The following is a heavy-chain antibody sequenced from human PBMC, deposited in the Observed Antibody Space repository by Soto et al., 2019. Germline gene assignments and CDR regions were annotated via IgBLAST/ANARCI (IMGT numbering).Heavy chain of an antibody. D-gene: IGHD2-2*01. CDR2: ISAYNGNT. Sequence: ASLKVSCKASGYTFTIYGISWVRQAPGQGLEWMGWISAYNGNTNYAQKLQGRVTMTTDTSTSTAYMELRSLRSDDTAVYYCAREWDIVVVPAAIDTSYYYYYGMDVWGQGTTVTVSS. V-gene: IGHV1-18*01. CDR3: AREWDIVVVPAAIDTSYYYYYGMDV. J-gene: IGHJ6*02. CDR1: GYTFTIYG.